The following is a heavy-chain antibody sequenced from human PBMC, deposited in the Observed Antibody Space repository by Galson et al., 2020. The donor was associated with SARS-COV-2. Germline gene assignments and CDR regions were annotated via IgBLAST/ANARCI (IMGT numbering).Heavy chain of an antibody. CDR3: ARDGGGYYSWFDP. J-gene: IGHJ5*02. D-gene: IGHD3-22*01. V-gene: IGHV3-30-3*01. CDR2: ISYDGSNK. Sequence: GESLKISCAASGFTFSSYAMHWVRQAPGKGLEWVAVISYDGSNKYYADSVKGRFTISRNNSKNTLYLQMNSLRAEDTAVYYCARDGGGYYSWFDPWGQGTLVTVSS. CDR1: GFTFSSYA.